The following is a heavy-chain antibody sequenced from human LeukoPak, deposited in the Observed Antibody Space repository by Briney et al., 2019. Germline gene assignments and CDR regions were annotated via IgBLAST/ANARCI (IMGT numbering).Heavy chain of an antibody. V-gene: IGHV3-66*01. Sequence: QAGGSLRLSCAASGFTVSSNYMSWVRQAPGKGLEWVSVIYSGGSTYYADSVKGRFTISRDNSKNTLYLQMNSLRAEDTAVYYCAREYTSDAFDIWGQGTMVTVSS. CDR2: IYSGGST. CDR1: GFTVSSNY. CDR3: AREYTSDAFDI. J-gene: IGHJ3*02. D-gene: IGHD1-14*01.